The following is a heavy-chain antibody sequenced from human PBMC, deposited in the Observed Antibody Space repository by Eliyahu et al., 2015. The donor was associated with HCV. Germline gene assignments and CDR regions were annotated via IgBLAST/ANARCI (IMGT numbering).Heavy chain of an antibody. Sequence: SCAASGFTFSDYHMSWVRQAPGRGLXWVSLITAADSPTYAASVEGRFTISRDNSKNTLNLQMNSLRSEDTAVYYCAKDWGPTQMGGGSWGQGTLVTVSS. CDR3: AKDWGPTQMGGGS. CDR2: ITAADSP. D-gene: IGHD3-16*01. J-gene: IGHJ5*02. V-gene: IGHV3-23*01. CDR1: GFTFSDYH.